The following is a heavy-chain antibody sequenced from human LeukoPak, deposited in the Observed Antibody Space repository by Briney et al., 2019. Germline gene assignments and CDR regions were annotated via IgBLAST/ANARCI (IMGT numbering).Heavy chain of an antibody. CDR3: ARQVRQWLSNFDP. Sequence: PSETLSLTCTVSGGSISSSSYYWGWIRQPPGKGLEWIGSIYYSGSTYYNPSLKSRVTISVDTSKNQFSLKLSSVTAADTAVYYCARQVRQWLSNFDPWGQGTLVTVSS. CDR2: IYYSGST. CDR1: GGSISSSSYY. V-gene: IGHV4-39*01. J-gene: IGHJ5*02. D-gene: IGHD6-19*01.